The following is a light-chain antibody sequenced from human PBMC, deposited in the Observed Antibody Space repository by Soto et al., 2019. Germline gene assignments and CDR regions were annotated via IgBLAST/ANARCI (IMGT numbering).Light chain of an antibody. CDR2: AAS. Sequence: IRMTQSPSSLSASTGDRVTITCRASQGISNSLAWYQQRPGKVPKLLIYAASTLHSGVPSRFSGSGSGTDFTLTISSLQPEDVATYYCQKYNSAPLSFGGGTKVDIK. V-gene: IGKV1-27*01. CDR3: QKYNSAPLS. J-gene: IGKJ4*01. CDR1: QGISNS.